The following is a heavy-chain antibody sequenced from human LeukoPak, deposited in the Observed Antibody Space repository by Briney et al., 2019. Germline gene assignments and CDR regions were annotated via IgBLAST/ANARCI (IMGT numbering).Heavy chain of an antibody. CDR1: GYSLTELY. J-gene: IGHJ6*02. CDR3: ARGSAAAEDYYYYGMDV. D-gene: IGHD6-13*01. V-gene: IGHV1-24*01. Sequence: ASVKVSCKVSGYSLTELYIYWVRQAPGEGLEWMGGFDREDGETNYAEKFQGRVTLTEDESTSTAYMELSSLRSEDTAVYYCARGSAAAEDYYYYGMDVWGQGTTVTVSS. CDR2: FDREDGET.